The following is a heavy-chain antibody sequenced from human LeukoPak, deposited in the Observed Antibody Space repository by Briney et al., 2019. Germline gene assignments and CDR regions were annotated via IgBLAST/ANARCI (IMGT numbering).Heavy chain of an antibody. J-gene: IGHJ4*02. Sequence: GASVKVSCKASGYTFTSYGISWVRQAPGQGLEWMGWISAYNGNTNYAQKLQGRVTMTTDTSTSTAYMELRSLRSDDTAVYYCARDAYSDSSGYYYGGFDYWGQGTLVTVSS. V-gene: IGHV1-18*01. CDR3: ARDAYSDSSGYYYGGFDY. CDR2: ISAYNGNT. CDR1: GYTFTSYG. D-gene: IGHD3-22*01.